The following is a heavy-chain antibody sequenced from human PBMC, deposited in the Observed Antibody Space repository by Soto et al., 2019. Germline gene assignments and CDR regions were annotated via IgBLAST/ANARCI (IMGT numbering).Heavy chain of an antibody. Sequence: SETLSLTCAAYGGSFSGYYWSWIRQPPGKGLEWIGEINHSGSTNYNPSLKSRVTISVDTSKNQFSLKLSSVTAADTAVYYCARGVSDFWSGHYYYLDVWGKGTTVTVSS. CDR1: GGSFSGYY. CDR2: INHSGST. D-gene: IGHD3-3*01. J-gene: IGHJ6*03. V-gene: IGHV4-34*01. CDR3: ARGVSDFWSGHYYYLDV.